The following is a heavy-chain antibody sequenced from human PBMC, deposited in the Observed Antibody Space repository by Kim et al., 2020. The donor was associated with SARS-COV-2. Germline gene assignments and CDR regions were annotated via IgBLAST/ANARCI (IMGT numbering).Heavy chain of an antibody. Sequence: GGSLRLSCAASGFIFSSYGMSWVRQAPGKGLERVSIISDNGGNTYYADSVKGRFTISRDNSKNTVFLQMDSLRAEDTALYYCAKGKTTAGKTDSFDYWGQGALVTVSS. CDR1: GFIFSSYG. CDR2: ISDNGGNT. CDR3: AKGKTTAGKTDSFDY. J-gene: IGHJ4*02. V-gene: IGHV3-23*01. D-gene: IGHD1-1*01.